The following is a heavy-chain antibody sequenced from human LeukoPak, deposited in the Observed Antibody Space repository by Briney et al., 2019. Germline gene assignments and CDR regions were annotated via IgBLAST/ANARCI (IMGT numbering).Heavy chain of an antibody. J-gene: IGHJ3*02. CDR1: GYTFTGYY. Sequence: ASVKVSCKASGYTFTGYYMHWVRQAPGQGLEWMGWISAYNGNTNYAQKLQGRVTMTTDTSTSTAYMELRSLRSDDTAVYYCARVGDILTGYYPDDAFDIWGQGTMVTVSS. CDR3: ARVGDILTGYYPDDAFDI. V-gene: IGHV1-18*04. D-gene: IGHD3-9*01. CDR2: ISAYNGNT.